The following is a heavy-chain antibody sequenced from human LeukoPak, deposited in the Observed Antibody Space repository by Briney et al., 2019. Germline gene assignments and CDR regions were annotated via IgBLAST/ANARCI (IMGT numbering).Heavy chain of an antibody. D-gene: IGHD1-1*01. CDR2: IYYSGST. Sequence: PSETLSLTCTVSGGSISSYYWSWIRQPPGKGLEWIGYIYYSGSTNYNPSLKSRVTISVDTSKNQFSLELSSVTAADTAVYYCARDYWNDGLFDYWGQGTLVTVSS. J-gene: IGHJ4*02. CDR1: GGSISSYY. CDR3: ARDYWNDGLFDY. V-gene: IGHV4-59*01.